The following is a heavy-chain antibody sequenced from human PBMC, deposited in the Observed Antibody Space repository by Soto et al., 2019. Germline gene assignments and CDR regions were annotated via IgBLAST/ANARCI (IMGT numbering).Heavy chain of an antibody. CDR2: IKQDGSEK. V-gene: IGHV3-7*01. J-gene: IGHJ6*03. Sequence: GGSLRLSCAASGFTFSSYWMSWVRQAPGKGLEWVANIKQDGSEKYYVDSVKGRFTISRDNAKNSLYLQMNSLRAEDTAVYYCARVESDSSGWYGAYYYYYMDVWGKGTTVTVSS. D-gene: IGHD6-19*01. CDR3: ARVESDSSGWYGAYYYYYMDV. CDR1: GFTFSSYW.